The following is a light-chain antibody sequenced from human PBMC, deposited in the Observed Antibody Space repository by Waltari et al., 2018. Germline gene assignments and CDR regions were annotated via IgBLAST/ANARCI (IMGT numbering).Light chain of an antibody. J-gene: IGKJ2*03. CDR1: QGLRNY. CDR3: LQYDSAPYS. V-gene: IGKV1-17*01. Sequence: DIHMTHSPSALSASVGDRVTITCRASQGLRNYLSWYQQKPGKIPKRLIYDVSSLESGVPSRFSGSGSGTVFTLTISSLQPEDFATYYCLQYDSAPYSFGQGTKVEIK. CDR2: DVS.